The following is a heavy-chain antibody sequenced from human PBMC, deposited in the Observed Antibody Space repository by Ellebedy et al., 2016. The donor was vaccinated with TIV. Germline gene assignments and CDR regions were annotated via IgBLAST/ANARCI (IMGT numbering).Heavy chain of an antibody. CDR2: IYQDGSDQ. J-gene: IGHJ5*02. V-gene: IGHV3-7*01. CDR1: GLSFRSYW. Sequence: GESLKISCAASGLSFRSYWMGWVRQAPGKGLDWVANIYQDGSDQHYVDSVKGRFTISRDNAKNFLFLQMNSRRVEDTAVYYCARRGSYGDYAVQINSWFEAWGQGIRVTVSS. CDR3: ARRGSYGDYAVQINSWFEA. D-gene: IGHD4-17*01.